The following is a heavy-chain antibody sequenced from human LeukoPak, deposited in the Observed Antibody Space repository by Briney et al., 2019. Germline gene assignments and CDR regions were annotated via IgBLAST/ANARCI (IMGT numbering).Heavy chain of an antibody. CDR2: IYYSGST. CDR1: GGSISSGSYF. Sequence: SETLSLTCNVSGGSISSGSYFWGWVRQPPGKGLEWIGSIYYSGSTYYNPSLKSRVTISVDTSKNQFSLKLTSVTAVDTAVYYCARIYCSSTTCYFPSWFDPWGQGTLVTVSS. V-gene: IGHV4-39*01. CDR3: ARIYCSSTTCYFPSWFDP. J-gene: IGHJ5*02. D-gene: IGHD2-2*01.